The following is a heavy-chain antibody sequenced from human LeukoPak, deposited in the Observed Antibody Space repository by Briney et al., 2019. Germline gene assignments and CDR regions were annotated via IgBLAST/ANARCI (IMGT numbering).Heavy chain of an antibody. CDR1: GGSISSGGYS. CDR2: IYHSGST. V-gene: IGHV4-30-2*01. D-gene: IGHD5-18*01. J-gene: IGHJ5*02. CDR3: AREASYANWFDP. Sequence: PSETLSLTCAVSGGSISSGGYSWSWIRQPPGKGLEWIGYIYHSGSTYYNPSLKSRVTISVDRSKNQLSLKLSSVTAADTAVYYCAREASYANWFDPWGQGTLVTVSS.